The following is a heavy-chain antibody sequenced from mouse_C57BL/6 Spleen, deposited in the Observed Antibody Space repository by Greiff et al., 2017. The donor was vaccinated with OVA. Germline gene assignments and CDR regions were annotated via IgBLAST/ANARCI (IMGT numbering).Heavy chain of an antibody. D-gene: IGHD2-12*01. Sequence: QVQLQQSGAELVRPGASVTLSCKASGYTFTDYEMHWVQQTPVHGLEWIGAIDPETGGSAYNQKFKGKAILTADKSASTAYMELRSLTSEDSAVYYCTRSTTGYWGQGTTLTVSS. V-gene: IGHV1-15*01. J-gene: IGHJ2*01. CDR2: IDPETGGS. CDR3: TRSTTGY. CDR1: GYTFTDYE.